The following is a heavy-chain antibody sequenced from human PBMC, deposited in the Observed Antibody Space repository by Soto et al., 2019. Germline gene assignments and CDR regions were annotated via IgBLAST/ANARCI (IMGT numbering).Heavy chain of an antibody. CDR3: AADINESWFYN. D-gene: IGHD3-10*01. Sequence: SETLSLTCTVSGYSVRSGHFWGWVRQSPEKGLEWIATVQHFGTTLYNPSFKTRVTVSADTFKNQFSLKLGFVTAADTAVYYCAADINESWFYNWGQGIQVTVSS. CDR2: VQHFGTT. V-gene: IGHV4-38-2*02. CDR1: GYSVRSGHF. J-gene: IGHJ4*02.